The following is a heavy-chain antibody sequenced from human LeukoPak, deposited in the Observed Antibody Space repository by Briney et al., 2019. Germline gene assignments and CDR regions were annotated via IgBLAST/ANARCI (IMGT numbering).Heavy chain of an antibody. CDR3: AREHDFWSGYSFDY. CDR2: INHSGST. J-gene: IGHJ4*02. D-gene: IGHD3-3*01. CDR1: GGSFSGYY. V-gene: IGHV4-34*01. Sequence: LSETLSLTCAVYGGSFSGYYRSWIRQPPGKGLEWIGEINHSGSTNYNPSLKSRVTISVDTSKNQFSLKLSSVTAADTAVYYCAREHDFWSGYSFDYWGQGTLVTVSS.